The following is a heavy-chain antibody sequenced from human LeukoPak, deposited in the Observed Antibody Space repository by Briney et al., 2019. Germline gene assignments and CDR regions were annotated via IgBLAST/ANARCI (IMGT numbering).Heavy chain of an antibody. J-gene: IGHJ4*02. V-gene: IGHV3-30*04. Sequence: GGSLRLSCTVSGFTVSTNSMSWVRQAPGKGLEWVAVISYDGSNKYHADSVKGRFTISRDNSKNTLYLQMNSLRAEDAAVYFCAKAPVTSCRGAYCYPFDSWGQGTLVTVSS. CDR2: ISYDGSNK. CDR3: AKAPVTSCRGAYCYPFDS. CDR1: GFTVSTNS. D-gene: IGHD2-21*01.